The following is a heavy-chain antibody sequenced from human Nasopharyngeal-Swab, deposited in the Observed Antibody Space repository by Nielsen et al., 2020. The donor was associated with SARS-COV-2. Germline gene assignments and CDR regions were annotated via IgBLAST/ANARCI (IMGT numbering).Heavy chain of an antibody. J-gene: IGHJ4*02. D-gene: IGHD4-17*01. CDR3: ARDVTTVTTPYFDY. CDR1: GYTFINYG. Sequence: ASVKVSCKASGYTFINYGISWVRQAPGQGLEWMGWISAYSGNTNYAQKLQGRVTMTTDTSTSTAYMELRSLRSDDTAVYYCARDVTTVTTPYFDYWGQGTLVTVSS. V-gene: IGHV1-18*01. CDR2: ISAYSGNT.